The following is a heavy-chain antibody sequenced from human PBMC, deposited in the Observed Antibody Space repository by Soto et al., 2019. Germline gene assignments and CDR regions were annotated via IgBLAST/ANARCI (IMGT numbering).Heavy chain of an antibody. CDR1: GGSFSGYY. J-gene: IGHJ4*02. CDR2: INHSGST. V-gene: IGHV4-34*01. Sequence: QVQLQQWGAGLLKPSETLSLTCAVYGGSFSGYYWSWIRQPPGKGLEWSGEINHSGSTNYNPSLRSRVTISVDTSKNQFALKLSSVTAADTAVYYCARALGYCSSTRCYSDYWGQGPLVTVSS. CDR3: ARALGYCSSTRCYSDY. D-gene: IGHD2-2*02.